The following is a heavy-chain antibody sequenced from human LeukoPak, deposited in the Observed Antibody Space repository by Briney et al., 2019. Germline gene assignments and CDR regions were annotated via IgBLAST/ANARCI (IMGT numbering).Heavy chain of an antibody. CDR1: GFTFSSYSM. Sequence: GSLRLSCAASGFTFSSYSMNWVRQPPGKGLEWIGEIYHSGSTNYNPSLKSRVTISVDKSKNQFSLKLSSVTAADTAVYYCARDTDSTMGYWGQGTLVTVSS. CDR2: IYHSGST. J-gene: IGHJ4*02. V-gene: IGHV4-4*02. CDR3: ARDTDSTMGY. D-gene: IGHD2/OR15-2a*01.